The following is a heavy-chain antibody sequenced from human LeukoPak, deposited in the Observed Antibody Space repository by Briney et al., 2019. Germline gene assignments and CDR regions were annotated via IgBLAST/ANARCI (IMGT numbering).Heavy chain of an antibody. CDR3: ARSQAYCSGGSRYSGSGWFDP. CDR2: ISYDGSNK. V-gene: IGHV3-30-3*01. D-gene: IGHD2-15*01. Sequence: PGGSLRLSCAASGFTFSSYAMHWVRQAPGKGLEWVAVISYDGSNKYYADSVKGRFTISRDNSKNTLYLQMNSLRAEDTAVYYCARSQAYCSGGSRYSGSGWFDPWGQGTLVTVSS. J-gene: IGHJ5*02. CDR1: GFTFSSYA.